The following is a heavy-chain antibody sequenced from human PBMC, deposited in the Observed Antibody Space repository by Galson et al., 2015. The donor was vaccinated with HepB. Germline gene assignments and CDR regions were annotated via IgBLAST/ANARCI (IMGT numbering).Heavy chain of an antibody. V-gene: IGHV3-30-3*01. CDR1: GFTFSTYA. CDR2: ISFDGSNS. CDR3: ARPNGWFEY. Sequence: SLRLSCAASGFTFSTYAMHWVRQAPGKGLEWVAVISFDGSNSEYADSVKGRFNIPRDNSKNTLYLQMNSLRVEDTAVYYCARPNGWFEYWGQGTLVTVSS. J-gene: IGHJ4*02. D-gene: IGHD6-19*01.